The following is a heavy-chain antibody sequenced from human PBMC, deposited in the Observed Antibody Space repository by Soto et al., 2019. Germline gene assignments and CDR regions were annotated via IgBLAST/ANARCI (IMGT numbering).Heavy chain of an antibody. CDR1: GGTFSSYT. CDR3: AIRIAVAGPPRI. Sequence: QVQLVQSGAEVKKPGSSVKVSCKASGGTFSSYTISWVRQAPGQGLEWMGRIIPILGIANYAQKFQGRVTITADKSTSTAYMELRSLRSEDTAVYYCAIRIAVAGPPRIWGQGTLVTVSS. J-gene: IGHJ4*02. D-gene: IGHD6-19*01. CDR2: IIPILGIA. V-gene: IGHV1-69*02.